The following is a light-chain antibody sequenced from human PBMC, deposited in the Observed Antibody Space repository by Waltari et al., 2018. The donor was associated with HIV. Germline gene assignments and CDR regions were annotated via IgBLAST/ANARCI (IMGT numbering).Light chain of an antibody. CDR2: GNT. V-gene: IGLV1-40*01. CDR3: QSYDSSLSAWV. CDR1: SSNIGADYH. Sequence: QSVLTQTPSLSGAPGQTVTISCTGTSSNIGADYHVHWYQQLPGTAPKLLIYGNTIRPSGVPDRFSGSKSGTSASLAITGLQADDEADYYCQSYDSSLSAWVFGGGTKLTVL. J-gene: IGLJ3*02.